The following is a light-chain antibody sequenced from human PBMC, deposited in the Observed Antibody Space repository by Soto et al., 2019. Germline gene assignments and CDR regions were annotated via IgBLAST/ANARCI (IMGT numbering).Light chain of an antibody. CDR1: SSNIGSNY. CDR3: EAWDDSLSGHVV. J-gene: IGLJ2*01. Sequence: QSVLTQPHSASGTPGQRVTISCSGSSSNIGSNYVYWYQQLPGTAPKLLIYRNNQRPSGVPDRFSGSKSGTSASLAISGLRSEDEADYYCEAWDDSLSGHVVFGGGTKLTVL. CDR2: RNN. V-gene: IGLV1-47*01.